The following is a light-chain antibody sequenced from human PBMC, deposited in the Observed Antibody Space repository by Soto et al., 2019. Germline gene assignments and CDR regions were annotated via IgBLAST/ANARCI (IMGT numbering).Light chain of an antibody. CDR2: EAT. Sequence: QSVLTQPASVSGSPGQSITISCTRTSTNVGSYNLVSWYQHPPGKAPKLIIYEATERPSGVSNRFSGAQSGHTASLTISGVQAEDEADYYCSSYAGGVVFGGGTKLTVL. CDR3: SSYAGGVV. CDR1: STNVGSYNL. J-gene: IGLJ2*01. V-gene: IGLV2-23*01.